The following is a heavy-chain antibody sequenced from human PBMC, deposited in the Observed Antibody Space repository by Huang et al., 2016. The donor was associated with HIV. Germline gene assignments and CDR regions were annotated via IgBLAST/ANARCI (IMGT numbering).Heavy chain of an antibody. D-gene: IGHD6-19*01. V-gene: IGHV3-7*01. CDR1: GFTFSSYW. CDR3: ARGGTYSGWWQDY. CDR2: IKQDGREK. J-gene: IGHJ4*02. Sequence: EVQLVESGGGLVQPGGSLRLSWVAAGFTFSSYWMSWVRQGPGKGLEGVANIKQDGREKYYVDSVKGRFTISRDNAKNSLYLQMNSLRAEDTAVYYCARGGTYSGWWQDYWGQGTLVTVSS.